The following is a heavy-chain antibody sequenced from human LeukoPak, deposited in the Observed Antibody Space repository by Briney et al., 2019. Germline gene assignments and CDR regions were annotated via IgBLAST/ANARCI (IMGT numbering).Heavy chain of an antibody. J-gene: IGHJ5*02. V-gene: IGHV4-34*01. CDR3: ARQRTRYDRSGGWFAP. CDR2: INHSGST. D-gene: IGHD3-22*01. CDR1: GGSFSGYY. Sequence: SETLSLTCAVYGGSFSGYYWSWIRQPPGKGLEWIGEINHSGSTNYNPSLKSRVTISVDTSKNQFSLNLSSVTAADTAVYYCARQRTRYDRSGGWFAPWGQGTLVTVSS.